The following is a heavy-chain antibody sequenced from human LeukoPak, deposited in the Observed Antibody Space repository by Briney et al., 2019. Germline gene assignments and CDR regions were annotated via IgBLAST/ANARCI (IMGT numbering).Heavy chain of an antibody. Sequence: SETLSLTCTVSGGSISSYYWSWIRQPPGKGLEWIGYIYYSGSTNYNPSLKSRVTISVDTSKNQFSLKLSSVTAADTAVYYCARHQKDSSGYYEGYFDYWGQGVLVTVSS. CDR2: IYYSGST. CDR3: ARHQKDSSGYYEGYFDY. V-gene: IGHV4-59*08. CDR1: GGSISSYY. J-gene: IGHJ4*02. D-gene: IGHD3-22*01.